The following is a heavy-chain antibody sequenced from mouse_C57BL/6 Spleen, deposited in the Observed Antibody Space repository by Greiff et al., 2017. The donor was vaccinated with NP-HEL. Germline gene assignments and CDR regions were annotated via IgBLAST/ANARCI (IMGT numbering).Heavy chain of an antibody. Sequence: QVQLQQPGAELVKPGASVKMSCKASGYTFTSYWITWVKQRPGQGLEWIGDIYPGSGSTNYNEKFKSKATLTVDTSSSTAYMQLSSLTSEDSAVYYWARNYYGLYYFDYWGQGTTLTVSS. CDR1: GYTFTSYW. D-gene: IGHD1-1*01. CDR2: IYPGSGST. V-gene: IGHV1-55*01. CDR3: ARNYYGLYYFDY. J-gene: IGHJ2*01.